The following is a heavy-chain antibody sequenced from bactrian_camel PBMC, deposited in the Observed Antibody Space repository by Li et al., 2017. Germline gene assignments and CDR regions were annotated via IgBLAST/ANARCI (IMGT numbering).Heavy chain of an antibody. CDR2: FDSNSDRT. CDR3: NVGLCGTWPPGQDNY. CDR1: GITVTQYG. J-gene: IGHJ4*01. D-gene: IGHD2*01. V-gene: IGHV3-2*01. Sequence: HVQLVESGGGLVQPGGSLRLSCSVSGITVTQYGMRWFRQSPGKGLEWVSRFDSNSDRTYYTGSVEGRFTISRDIAKNTLSLQMNSLKPEDTATYFCNVGLCGTWPPGQDNYWGHGTQVTVS.